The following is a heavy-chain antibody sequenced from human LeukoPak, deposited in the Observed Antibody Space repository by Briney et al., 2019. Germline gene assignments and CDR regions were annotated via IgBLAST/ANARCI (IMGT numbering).Heavy chain of an antibody. CDR3: ARETDSAFDI. Sequence: PGGSLRLSCAASGFTFSSYAMSWVRQAPGKGLEWVSAISGSGGSTFYADSVKGRFTISRDNAKNSLDLQMNSLRAEDTAVYYCARETDSAFDIWGQGTMVTVSS. CDR2: ISGSGGST. CDR1: GFTFSSYA. J-gene: IGHJ3*02. V-gene: IGHV3-23*01.